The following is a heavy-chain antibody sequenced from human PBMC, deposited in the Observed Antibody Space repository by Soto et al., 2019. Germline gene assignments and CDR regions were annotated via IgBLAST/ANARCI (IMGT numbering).Heavy chain of an antibody. CDR2: ISAYNGNT. J-gene: IGHJ4*02. D-gene: IGHD3-16*01. V-gene: IGHV1-18*01. Sequence: QVQLVQSGAEVKQPGASVQVSCKDSGYTFSNYGISWVRQTPGQGLEWMGWISAYNGNTKYAQKLQGRVTMTTDTSTSTAYMELRSLRSDDTAVYYCARDSPPVYYWGEGTLVTVSS. CDR1: GYTFSNYG. CDR3: ARDSPPVYY.